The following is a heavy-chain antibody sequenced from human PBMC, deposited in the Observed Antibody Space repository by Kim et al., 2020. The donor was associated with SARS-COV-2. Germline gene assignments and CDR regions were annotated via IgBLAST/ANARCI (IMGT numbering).Heavy chain of an antibody. V-gene: IGHV4-34*01. CDR1: GGSFSGYY. Sequence: SETLSLTCAVYGGSFSGYYWSWIRQPPGKGMEWIGEINHSGSTNYNPSLKSRVTISVDTAKNQFSLKLSSVTAADTAVYYCARGGPRQQPFQHWGQGTLVTVSS. CDR2: INHSGST. J-gene: IGHJ1*01. D-gene: IGHD6-13*01. CDR3: ARGGPRQQPFQH.